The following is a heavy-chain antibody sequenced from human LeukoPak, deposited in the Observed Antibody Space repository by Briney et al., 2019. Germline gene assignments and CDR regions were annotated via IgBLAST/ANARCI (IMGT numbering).Heavy chain of an antibody. CDR2: INWDGGNT. CDR1: GFTFDDYG. Sequence: GGSLRLSCAASGFTFDDYGMSWVRQAPGKGLEWVSGINWDGGNTGYVDSVKGRFTISRDNAKNSLFLQMNSLRAEDTALYYCARVVGLSYAFDIWGQGTMVTVSS. CDR3: ARVVGLSYAFDI. J-gene: IGHJ3*02. D-gene: IGHD2-2*01. V-gene: IGHV3-20*04.